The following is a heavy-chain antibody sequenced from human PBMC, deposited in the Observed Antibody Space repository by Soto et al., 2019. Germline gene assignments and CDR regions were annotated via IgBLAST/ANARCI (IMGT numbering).Heavy chain of an antibody. CDR3: ARQSSGWYNWFDP. J-gene: IGHJ5*02. CDR2: IYYSGSI. V-gene: IGHV4-39*01. D-gene: IGHD6-19*01. CDR1: GGSVNICRYD. Sequence: VGGGSVNICRYDWGWKRKPPGKGLEWIGSIYYSGSIYYNPSLKSRVTISVDTSKNQFSLKLSSVTAAETAVYYCARQSSGWYNWFDPWGQGTQVTVSS.